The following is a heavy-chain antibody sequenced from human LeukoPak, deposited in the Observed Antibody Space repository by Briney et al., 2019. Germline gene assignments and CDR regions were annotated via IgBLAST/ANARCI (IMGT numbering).Heavy chain of an antibody. J-gene: IGHJ4*02. D-gene: IGHD2-15*01. CDR1: GFTFSSYG. V-gene: IGHV3-33*08. CDR3: AREGHGYCSGGSCHRGATFDY. CDR2: IWYDGSNK. Sequence: GGSLRLSCAVSGFTFSSYGMHWVRQAPGKGLEWVAVIWYDGSNKYYADSVKGRFTISRDNSKNTLYLQMNSLRAEDTAVYYCAREGHGYCSGGSCHRGATFDYWGQGTLVTVSS.